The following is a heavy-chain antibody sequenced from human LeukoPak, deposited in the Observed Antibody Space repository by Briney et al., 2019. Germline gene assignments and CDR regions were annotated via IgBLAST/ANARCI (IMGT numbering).Heavy chain of an antibody. Sequence: SETLSLTCTVSGGSISSSSYYWGWIRQPPGKGLEWIGSIYYSWSPYYNPSLKSRVTISLDTSKNQFSLKLNSATAADPAVYYCARLSGYSKGGVYWGQGTLVTVSS. D-gene: IGHD4-11*01. CDR1: GGSISSSSYY. CDR3: ARLSGYSKGGVY. J-gene: IGHJ4*02. V-gene: IGHV4-39*01. CDR2: IYYSWSP.